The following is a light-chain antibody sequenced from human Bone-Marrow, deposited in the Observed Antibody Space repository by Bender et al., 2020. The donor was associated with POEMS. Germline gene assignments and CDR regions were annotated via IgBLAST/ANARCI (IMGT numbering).Light chain of an antibody. CDR2: EVN. Sequence: QSALTQPPSASGSPGQSVTISCTGTSSDVGSNNYVSWYQHHPGKAPKVMIYEVNKRPSGVPDRFSASKSGNSASLTISGLQLDDEADYYCSSYAASTTLEVFGGGTKVTVL. CDR3: SSYAASTTLEV. CDR1: SSDVGSNNY. V-gene: IGLV2-8*01. J-gene: IGLJ3*02.